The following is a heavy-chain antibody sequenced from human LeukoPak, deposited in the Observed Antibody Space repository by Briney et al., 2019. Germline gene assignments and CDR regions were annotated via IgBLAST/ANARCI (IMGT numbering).Heavy chain of an antibody. Sequence: SETLSLTCTVSGGSISSSSYYWGWIRQPPGKGLEWIGSIYYSGSTYYNPSLKSRVTISVDTSKNQFSLKLSSVTAADTAVYYCARSYYYGSGSYSFDIWGQGTMVAVSS. CDR1: GGSISSSSYY. V-gene: IGHV4-39*07. CDR2: IYYSGST. J-gene: IGHJ3*02. D-gene: IGHD3-10*01. CDR3: ARSYYYGSGSYSFDI.